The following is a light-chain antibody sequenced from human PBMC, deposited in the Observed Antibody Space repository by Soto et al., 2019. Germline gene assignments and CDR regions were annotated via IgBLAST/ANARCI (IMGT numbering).Light chain of an antibody. CDR2: GAS. Sequence: DIVLRQSPGTLSLSPGERSMLSRRASQSVSSSYLAWYQQKPGQAPRLLIYGASSRATGIPDRFSGSGSGTDFTLTISRLEPEDFAVYYCQQYGSSPPWTFGQGTKVDIK. CDR3: QQYGSSPPWT. V-gene: IGKV3-20*01. J-gene: IGKJ1*01. CDR1: QSVSSSY.